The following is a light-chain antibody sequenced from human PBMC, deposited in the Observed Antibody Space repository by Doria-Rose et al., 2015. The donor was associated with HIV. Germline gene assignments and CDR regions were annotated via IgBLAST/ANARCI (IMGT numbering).Light chain of an antibody. CDR2: DGS. J-gene: IGKJ1*01. CDR3: HQYGTSWT. Sequence: TQSPGTLSLSPGERATLSCRASQSFSSTYLAWDQQKPGKAPSLLIYDGSTRATGIPDRFSASGSGTDFTLTINRLEPEDFAPYYCHQYGTSWTFGQGTKVEI. V-gene: IGKV3-20*01. CDR1: QSFSSTY.